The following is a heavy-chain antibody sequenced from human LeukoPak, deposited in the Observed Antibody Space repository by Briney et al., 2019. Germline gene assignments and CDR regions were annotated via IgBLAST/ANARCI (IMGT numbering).Heavy chain of an antibody. CDR1: GFTFSSSA. J-gene: IGHJ4*02. D-gene: IGHD1-26*01. V-gene: IGHV3-64D*09. CDR2: INDNGRAT. CDR3: VNDVSGSYTFDY. Sequence: GGSLRLSCSASGFTFSSSAMHWGRQAPGKGLEYVSGINDNGRATHYGDSLKGRFTISRDNSKNTLYLQMSTLTTEDTAIYYCVNDVSGSYTFDYWGQGTLVTVSS.